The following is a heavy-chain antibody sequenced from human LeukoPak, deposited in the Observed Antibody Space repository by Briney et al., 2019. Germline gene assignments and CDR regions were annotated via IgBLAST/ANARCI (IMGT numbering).Heavy chain of an antibody. D-gene: IGHD2-2*01. V-gene: IGHV3-74*01. CDR1: GSIFSSYW. Sequence: GGSLRLSCAASGSIFSSYWMHWVRQAPGKGLVWVSRINSDGSSTSYADSVKGRFTISRDNAKNTLYLQMNSLRAEDTAVYYCARRVVVPAAPYYFDYWGQGTLVTVSS. CDR2: INSDGSST. CDR3: ARRVVVPAAPYYFDY. J-gene: IGHJ4*02.